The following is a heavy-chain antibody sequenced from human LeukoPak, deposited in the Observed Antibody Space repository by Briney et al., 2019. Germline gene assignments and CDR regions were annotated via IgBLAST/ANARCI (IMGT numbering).Heavy chain of an antibody. CDR3: VSTVVTFTDY. CDR2: ISYDGSNK. CDR1: GFTFSSYG. V-gene: IGHV3-30*03. J-gene: IGHJ4*02. D-gene: IGHD4-23*01. Sequence: GRSLRLSCAASGFTFSSYGMHWVRQAPGKGLEWVAVISYDGSNKYYADSVKGRFTISRDNSKNTLYLQMNSLRAEDTAVYYCVSTVVTFTDYXGQGTLVTVSS.